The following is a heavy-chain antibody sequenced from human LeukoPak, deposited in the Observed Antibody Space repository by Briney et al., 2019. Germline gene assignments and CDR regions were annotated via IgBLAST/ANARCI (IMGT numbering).Heavy chain of an antibody. Sequence: SQTLSLTCAISGDSVSSNSAAWNWIRQSPSRGLEWLGRTYYRSKWYNDYAVSVKSRITINPDTSKNQFSLQLNSVTPEDTAVYYCARGKVVVVAATEAHNWFDPWGQGTLVTVSS. J-gene: IGHJ5*02. D-gene: IGHD2-15*01. V-gene: IGHV6-1*01. CDR2: TYYRSKWYN. CDR3: ARGKVVVVAATEAHNWFDP. CDR1: GDSVSSNSAA.